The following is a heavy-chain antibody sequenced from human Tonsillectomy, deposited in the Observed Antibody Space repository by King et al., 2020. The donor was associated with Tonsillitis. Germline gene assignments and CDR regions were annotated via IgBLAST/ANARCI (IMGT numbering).Heavy chain of an antibody. J-gene: IGHJ4*02. D-gene: IGHD1-26*01. CDR3: ARDGSNYY. Sequence: VQLVESGGGLVQPGGSLRLSCAASGFTFSSHAMNWVRQAPGKGLEWVSYISSTSDTIYYADSVKGRFTISRDNAKDSLYLQMYSLRVEDSAVYYCARDGSNYYWGQGTLVTVSS. CDR2: ISSTSDTI. CDR1: GFTFSSHA. V-gene: IGHV3-48*01.